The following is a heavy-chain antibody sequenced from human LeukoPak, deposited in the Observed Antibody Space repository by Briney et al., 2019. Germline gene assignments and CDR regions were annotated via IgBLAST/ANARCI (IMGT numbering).Heavy chain of an antibody. V-gene: IGHV3-53*01. CDR2: IYRGGST. CDR1: GFTVSNNY. CDR3: ARDDRVSGTFLRWFDP. Sequence: QPGGSLRLSCAASGFTVSNNYMSWVRQAPGKGLEWVSVIYRGGSTYYADSVKGRFTNSRDNSKNTLYLQMNSRRAEDTAVYYCARDDRVSGTFLRWFDPWGQGTLVTVSS. D-gene: IGHD1-26*01. J-gene: IGHJ5*02.